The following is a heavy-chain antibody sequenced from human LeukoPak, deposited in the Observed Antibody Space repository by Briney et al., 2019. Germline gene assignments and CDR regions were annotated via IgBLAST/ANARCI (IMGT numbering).Heavy chain of an antibody. CDR2: IYTSGST. Sequence: SQTLSLTCTVSGGSISSGSYYWSWIRQPAGKGLEWIGRIYTSGSTNYNPSLKSRVTISVDTSKNQFSLKLSSVTAADTAVYYCARGGYGGNFDYWGQGTLVTVSS. CDR1: GGSISSGSYY. V-gene: IGHV4-61*02. J-gene: IGHJ4*02. D-gene: IGHD4-23*01. CDR3: ARGGYGGNFDY.